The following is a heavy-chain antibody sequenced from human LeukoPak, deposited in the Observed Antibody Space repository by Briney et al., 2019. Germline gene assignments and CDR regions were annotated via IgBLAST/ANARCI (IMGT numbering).Heavy chain of an antibody. J-gene: IGHJ4*02. D-gene: IGHD6-6*01. CDR3: ARVRVGSLQSGSSNYFDY. Sequence: ASVKVSCKASGYTFTDYYMHWVRQAPGQGLEWMGWINPYSGGTNYAQKFQGRVTMTRDTSISTAYMELSSLPSDDTAVYYCARVRVGSLQSGSSNYFDYWGQGALVTVSS. CDR2: INPYSGGT. CDR1: GYTFTDYY. V-gene: IGHV1-2*02.